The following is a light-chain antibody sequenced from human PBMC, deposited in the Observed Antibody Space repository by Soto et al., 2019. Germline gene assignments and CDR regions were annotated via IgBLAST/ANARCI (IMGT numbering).Light chain of an antibody. CDR1: QSMSDD. CDR3: QQYNNWPWT. V-gene: IGKV3-15*01. Sequence: EIVMTQSPATLSVSPGDRATLSCRASQSMSDDLAWYQRKPGQAPRLLIYGASTRATGIPARFSGSGSGTEFTFTISSLQSEDFAIYYCQQYNNWPWTFGQGTQVEVK. CDR2: GAS. J-gene: IGKJ1*01.